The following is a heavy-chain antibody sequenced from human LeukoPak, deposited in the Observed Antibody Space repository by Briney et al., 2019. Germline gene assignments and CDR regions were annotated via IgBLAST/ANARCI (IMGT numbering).Heavy chain of an antibody. CDR2: IYYSGTT. CDR1: GGSIDSSSHY. J-gene: IGHJ6*03. CDR3: ARQRADYFYHYRDV. V-gene: IGHV4-39*01. Sequence: SETLSLTCTVSGGSIDSSSHYWDWIRQPPGKGLEWLGNIYYSGTTFYTSSLKSRVTISTDMSKNQFSLRLTSVTAADTAVYYCARQRADYFYHYRDVWGKGTTVIVSS.